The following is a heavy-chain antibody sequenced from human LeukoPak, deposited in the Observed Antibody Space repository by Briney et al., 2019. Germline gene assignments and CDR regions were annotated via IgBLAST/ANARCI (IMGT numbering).Heavy chain of an antibody. J-gene: IGHJ4*02. CDR3: ATYSRDWAAFEH. CDR2: IDLHGSEK. D-gene: IGHD3/OR15-3a*01. V-gene: IGHV3-7*02. Sequence: GGSLRLSCAASGVTFTNYWMKWVREAPGKGLEWVANIDLHGSEKNYVDSVKGRFTISRDNAKNSLYLQMNSLRAGDTAVYYCATYSRDWAAFEHWGQGTLVTVSS. CDR1: GVTFTNYW.